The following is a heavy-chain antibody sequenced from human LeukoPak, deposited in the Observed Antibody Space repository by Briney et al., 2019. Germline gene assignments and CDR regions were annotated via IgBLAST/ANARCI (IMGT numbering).Heavy chain of an antibody. CDR3: ARDLEGASTAAGWP. Sequence: SETLSLTCTVSGGSIGSSSYYWGWIRQPPGKGLEWIGSIYYSGSTYYNPSLKSRVTISVDTSKNQFSLKLSSVTAADTAVYYCARDLEGASTAAGWPWGQGTLVTVSS. CDR1: GGSIGSSSYY. CDR2: IYYSGST. J-gene: IGHJ4*02. D-gene: IGHD6-13*01. V-gene: IGHV4-39*07.